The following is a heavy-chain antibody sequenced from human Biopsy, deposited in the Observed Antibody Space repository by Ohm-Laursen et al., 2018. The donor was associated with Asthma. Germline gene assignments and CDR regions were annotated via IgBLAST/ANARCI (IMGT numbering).Heavy chain of an antibody. D-gene: IGHD3-10*01. J-gene: IGHJ4*02. CDR3: ARTIMVRGKYYFDY. Sequence: TQTLTLTCTFSGFSLGTSGMCVSWIRQPPGKALEWLALIDWDDDKYYSTSLKTRLTISKDTSKNQVVLTMTNMDPVDTATYYCARTIMVRGKYYFDYWGQGTLVTVSS. CDR2: IDWDDDK. V-gene: IGHV2-70*01. CDR1: GFSLGTSGMC.